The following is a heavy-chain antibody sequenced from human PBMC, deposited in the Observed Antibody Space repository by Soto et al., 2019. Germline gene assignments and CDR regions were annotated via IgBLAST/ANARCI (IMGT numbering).Heavy chain of an antibody. Sequence: QVQLVQSGAEVKKPGSSVKVSCKASGGIFSTYAISWLRQAPGQGLELMGGIIPIFGTPNYAQRFQVRFTIHAAEPTSTAYMELRRLRSEDTAVYYCARDRDDYGSGHSYNRIDFWGQGTLVNVSS. J-gene: IGHJ4*02. CDR1: GGIFSTYA. CDR2: IIPIFGTP. V-gene: IGHV1-69*01. D-gene: IGHD3-10*01. CDR3: ARDRDDYGSGHSYNRIDF.